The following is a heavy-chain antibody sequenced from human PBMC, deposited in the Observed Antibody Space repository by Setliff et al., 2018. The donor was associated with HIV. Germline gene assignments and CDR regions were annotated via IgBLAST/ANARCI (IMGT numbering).Heavy chain of an antibody. D-gene: IGHD3-22*01. V-gene: IGHV1-8*01. CDR3: ARYREVIPNYYDSSGYPPTFDY. CDR1: GYTFTRYD. Sequence: VASVKVSCKASGYTFTRYDINWVRQATGQGLEWMGWMNPNSGNTGYAQKFQGRVTMTRNTSIRTAYMELSSLRSEYTDVYYCARYREVIPNYYDSSGYPPTFDYWGQGTVVTVSS. CDR2: MNPNSGNT. J-gene: IGHJ4*02.